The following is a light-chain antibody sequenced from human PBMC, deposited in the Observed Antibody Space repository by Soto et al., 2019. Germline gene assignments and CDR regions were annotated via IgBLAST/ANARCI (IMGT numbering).Light chain of an antibody. Sequence: EIVLTQSPGTLSLSPGDRATLSCEASQSVNNNYLAWYQHKPVQAPRLLIYGASSRATGIPDRFSGSGSGTDFTLTIRRLEPEDFAVYYCQQYDTSLPYTFGGGTKV. CDR3: QQYDTSLPYT. CDR1: QSVNNNY. V-gene: IGKV3-20*01. J-gene: IGKJ4*01. CDR2: GAS.